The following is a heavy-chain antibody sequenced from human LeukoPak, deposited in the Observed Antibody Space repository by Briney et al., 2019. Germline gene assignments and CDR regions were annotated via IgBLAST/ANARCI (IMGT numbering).Heavy chain of an antibody. V-gene: IGHV4-38-2*02. CDR1: GYSISSGYY. D-gene: IGHD1-1*01. J-gene: IGHJ6*03. Sequence: SETLSLTCTVSGYSISSGYYWGWIRQPPGKGLEWIGSIYHSGSTYYNPSLKSRVTISVDTSNNQFSLKLSSVTAADTAVYYCARARRYGKNYYYYYMDVWGKGTTVTVSS. CDR3: ARARRYGKNYYYYYMDV. CDR2: IYHSGST.